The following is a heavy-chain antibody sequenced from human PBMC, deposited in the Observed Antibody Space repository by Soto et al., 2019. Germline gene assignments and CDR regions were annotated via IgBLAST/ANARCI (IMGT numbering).Heavy chain of an antibody. J-gene: IGHJ6*02. Sequence: GGSLRLSCAASGFTFSSYWMSWVRQAPGKGLEWVANIKQDGSEKYYVDSVKGRFTISRDNAKNSLYLQMNSLRAEDTAVYYCARDRLYSYGQAYYGMDVWGQGTTVTVSS. D-gene: IGHD5-18*01. CDR3: ARDRLYSYGQAYYGMDV. V-gene: IGHV3-7*03. CDR1: GFTFSSYW. CDR2: IKQDGSEK.